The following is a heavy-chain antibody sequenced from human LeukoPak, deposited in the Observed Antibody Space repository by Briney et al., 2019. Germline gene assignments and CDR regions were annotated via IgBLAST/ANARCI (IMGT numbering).Heavy chain of an antibody. D-gene: IGHD5-18*01. CDR2: ISSSGNTI. J-gene: IGHJ4*02. CDR1: GVTFTDYF. CDR3: ARHLSGVTGYTYGRGIDY. Sequence: GGSLRLSCADSGVTFTDYFMGWIRQVPGKGLEWVSYISSSGNTIYYADSVKGRFTISRDNAKKSLYLQVNSLRAEDTAVYYCARHLSGVTGYTYGRGIDYWGQGTLVTVSS. V-gene: IGHV3-11*04.